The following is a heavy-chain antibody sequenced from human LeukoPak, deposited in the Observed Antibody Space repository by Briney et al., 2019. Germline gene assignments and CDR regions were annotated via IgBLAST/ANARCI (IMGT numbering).Heavy chain of an antibody. Sequence: ASVKVSCKASGYTFTSYAMNWVRQAPGQGLEWMVWINTNTGSPTYAQGFTGRFVFSLDTSVSTAYLQISSLKAEDTAVYYCARGYSNYGGYYYYYMDVWGKGTTVTVSS. D-gene: IGHD4-11*01. CDR2: INTNTGSP. V-gene: IGHV7-4-1*02. J-gene: IGHJ6*03. CDR1: GYTFTSYA. CDR3: ARGYSNYGGYYYYYMDV.